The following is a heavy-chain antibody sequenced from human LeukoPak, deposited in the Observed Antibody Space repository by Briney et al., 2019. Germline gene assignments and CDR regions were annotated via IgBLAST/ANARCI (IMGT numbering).Heavy chain of an antibody. CDR3: ARATVTTKNWYFDL. CDR2: MNPNSGHT. D-gene: IGHD4-17*01. CDR1: GYTFTSFD. V-gene: IGHV1-8*01. Sequence: GASVKVSCKASGYTFTSFDINWVRQATGQGLEWMGWMNPNSGHTGYAQKFQGRVTMTRNTSISTAYMELSSLRSEDTAVYYCARATVTTKNWYFDLWGRSTLVTVSS. J-gene: IGHJ2*01.